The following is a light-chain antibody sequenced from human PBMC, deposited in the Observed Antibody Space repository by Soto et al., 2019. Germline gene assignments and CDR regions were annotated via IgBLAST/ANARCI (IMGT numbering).Light chain of an antibody. CDR3: QQYNSYSGT. CDR1: QSISSW. V-gene: IGKV1-5*01. J-gene: IGKJ3*01. Sequence: DIQMTQSPSTLSASVGDRVTITCRAIQSISSWLAWYQQKPGKAPKLLIYDASSLESGVPSRFSGSGSGTEFTLTISSLQPDDFATYYCQQYNSYSGTFGPGTKVDIK. CDR2: DAS.